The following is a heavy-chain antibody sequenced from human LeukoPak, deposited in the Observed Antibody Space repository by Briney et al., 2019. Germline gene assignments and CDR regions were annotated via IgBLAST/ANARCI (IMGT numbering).Heavy chain of an antibody. CDR3: ARETDTAMVD. D-gene: IGHD5-18*01. CDR2: IYYSGST. V-gene: IGHV4-59*01. Sequence: SETLSLTCTVSGGSISSYYWSWIRQPPGKGLEWIGYIYYSGSTNYNPSLKSRVTISVDTSKNQFSLKLSSVTAADTAVYYCARETDTAMVDWGQGTLVTVSS. CDR1: GGSISSYY. J-gene: IGHJ4*02.